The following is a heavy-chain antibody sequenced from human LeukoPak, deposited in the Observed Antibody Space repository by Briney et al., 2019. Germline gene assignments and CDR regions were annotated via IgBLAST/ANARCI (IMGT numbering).Heavy chain of an antibody. CDR2: IKQDGSEK. J-gene: IGHJ6*02. Sequence: PGGSLRLSCAASGFTFSSYWMSWVRQAPGKGLEWVANIKQDGSEKYYVDSVKGRFTISRDNAKNSLYLQMNSLRAEDTAVYYCARDPAAEYYYYGMDAWGQGTTVTVSS. CDR3: ARDPAAEYYYYGMDA. CDR1: GFTFSSYW. D-gene: IGHD6-13*01. V-gene: IGHV3-7*01.